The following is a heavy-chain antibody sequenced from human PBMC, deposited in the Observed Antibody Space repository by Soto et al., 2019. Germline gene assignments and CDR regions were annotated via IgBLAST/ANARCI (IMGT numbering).Heavy chain of an antibody. CDR3: ARDRTGTAPPCGMDV. D-gene: IGHD6-13*01. CDR1: GDAVSRNSAA. Sequence: QVQLQQSGPGLVKPSQTLSLTCAISGDAVSRNSAAWNWIRQSPSRGLEWLGRTDYRSKGYNEYAESVKSRITINPDTSKTQFSLQLNSVTPEDTAVYYCARDRTGTAPPCGMDVWGQGTTVTVSS. J-gene: IGHJ6*02. CDR2: TDYRSKGYN. V-gene: IGHV6-1*01.